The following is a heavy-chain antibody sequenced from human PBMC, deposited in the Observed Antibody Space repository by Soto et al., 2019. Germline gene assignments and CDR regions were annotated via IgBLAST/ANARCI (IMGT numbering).Heavy chain of an antibody. CDR1: GGSISRYY. Sequence: SETLSLTCTVSGGSISRYYWSWIRQPPGKGLEWIGYIYYSGSTNYNPSLKSRVTISVDTSKNQFSLKLSSVTAADTAVYYCARDYYDSSGYYSTWFDPWGQGTLVTVS. CDR2: IYYSGST. V-gene: IGHV4-59*01. CDR3: ARDYYDSSGYYSTWFDP. J-gene: IGHJ5*02. D-gene: IGHD3-22*01.